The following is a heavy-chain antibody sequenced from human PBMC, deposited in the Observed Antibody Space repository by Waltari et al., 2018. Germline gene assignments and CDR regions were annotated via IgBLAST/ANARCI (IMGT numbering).Heavy chain of an antibody. CDR2: IMCGGVTS. CDR1: GFTYSNHW. V-gene: IGHV3-74*01. D-gene: IGHD6-13*01. J-gene: IGHJ6*02. Sequence: EEQLVESGGGLVQPGDSLRLSCAASGFTYSNHWMHWVRQAPGKGLVWDSLIMCGGVTSKYRDSVKGRFTISRDNTKKTLYLQMKRLRVEDTAVYYCARLAPKTYRSPVPGRDYYYGLDVWGQGTTVTVSS. CDR3: ARLAPKTYRSPVPGRDYYYGLDV.